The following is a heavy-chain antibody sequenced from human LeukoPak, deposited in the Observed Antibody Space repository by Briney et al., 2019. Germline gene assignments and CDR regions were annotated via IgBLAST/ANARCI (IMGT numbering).Heavy chain of an antibody. J-gene: IGHJ4*02. D-gene: IGHD6-13*01. Sequence: SVKVSCKASGGTFSSYAISWVRQAPGQGLEWMGGIIPIFGTANYAQKFQGRVTITADESTSTAYMELSSLRSEDPAVYYCARETRGAAGLFDYWGQGTLVTVSS. CDR3: ARETRGAAGLFDY. V-gene: IGHV1-69*13. CDR1: GGTFSSYA. CDR2: IIPIFGTA.